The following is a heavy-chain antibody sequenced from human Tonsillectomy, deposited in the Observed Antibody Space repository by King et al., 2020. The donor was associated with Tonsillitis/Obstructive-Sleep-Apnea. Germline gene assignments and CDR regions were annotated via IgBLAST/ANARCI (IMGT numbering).Heavy chain of an antibody. CDR2: IYWDDDK. CDR3: ARTTRYCTGGVCYYNY. D-gene: IGHD2-8*02. Sequence: TLKESGPTLVKPTQTLTLTCTFSGFSLSTSGVGVGWIRQPPGKALEWLALIYWDDDKRYSPSLKNRLTITKDTSKNQVVLTMTKMDPVDTATYFCARTTRYCTGGVCYYNYWGQGTLVTVSS. V-gene: IGHV2-5*02. J-gene: IGHJ4*02. CDR1: GFSLSTSGVG.